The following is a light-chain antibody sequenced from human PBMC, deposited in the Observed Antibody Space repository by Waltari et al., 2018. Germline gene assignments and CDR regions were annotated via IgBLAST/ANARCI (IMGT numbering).Light chain of an antibody. CDR3: ENYDSYAYT. V-gene: IGKV1-5*03. J-gene: IGKJ2*01. CDR1: QSFGSR. Sequence: DIQMTQSPSTLSASVGDRVTIACRASQSFGSRLALYQQNPGKAPRLLIYETSSLQSGVPSRFSSDQSGTEFTHATSNPKTDDFIAYYIENYDSYAYTLGHGTELEI. CDR2: ETS.